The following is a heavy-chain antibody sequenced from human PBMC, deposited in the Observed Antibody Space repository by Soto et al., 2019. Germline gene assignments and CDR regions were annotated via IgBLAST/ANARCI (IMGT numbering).Heavy chain of an antibody. CDR1: GFTFSSYA. CDR2: ISGSGGST. J-gene: IGHJ6*02. D-gene: IGHD2-2*01. V-gene: IGHV3-23*01. CDR3: AKDPYAMEGGYYYYGMDV. Sequence: GGSLRLSCAASGFTFSSYAMSWVLQAPWKGLEWVSAISGSGGSTYYADSVKGRFTISRDNSKNTLYLQMNSLRAEDTAVYYCAKDPYAMEGGYYYYGMDVWGQGTTVTVSS.